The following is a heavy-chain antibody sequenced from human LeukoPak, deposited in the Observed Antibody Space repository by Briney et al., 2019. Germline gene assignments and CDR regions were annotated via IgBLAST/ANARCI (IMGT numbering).Heavy chain of an antibody. J-gene: IGHJ5*02. CDR2: IYTSGST. V-gene: IGHV4-4*07. Sequence: SETLSLTCSVSSGSIRSYYWNWIRQPAGKGLEWIGRIYTSGSTNYNPSLKSRVTMSVDTSKNQFSLKLSSVTAADTAVYYCARDEGVRGARLFDPWGQGTLVTVSS. CDR1: SGSIRSYY. CDR3: ARDEGVRGARLFDP. D-gene: IGHD3-10*01.